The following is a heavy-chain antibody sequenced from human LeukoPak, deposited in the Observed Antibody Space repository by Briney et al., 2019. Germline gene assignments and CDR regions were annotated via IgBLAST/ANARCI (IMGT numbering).Heavy chain of an antibody. CDR2: ISSSGSTI. CDR3: ARAGLNYDSLTGWVGYYYYGMDV. J-gene: IGHJ6*02. D-gene: IGHD3-9*01. CDR1: GFTFSDYY. Sequence: GGSLRLSCAASGFTFSDYYMSWIRQAPGEGLEWVSYISSSGSTIYYADSVKGRFTISRDNAKNSLYLQMNSLRAEDTAVYYCARAGLNYDSLTGWVGYYYYGMDVWGQGTTVTVSS. V-gene: IGHV3-11*01.